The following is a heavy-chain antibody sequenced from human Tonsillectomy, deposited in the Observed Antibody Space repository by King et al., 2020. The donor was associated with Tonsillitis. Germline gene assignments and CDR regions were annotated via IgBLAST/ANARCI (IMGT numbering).Heavy chain of an antibody. J-gene: IGHJ4*02. CDR2: IYSGGST. CDR3: ARGGYSYGLGNDY. Sequence: VQLVESGGGLIQPGGSLRLSCAASGFTVSSNYMTWVRQAPGKGLEWVSVIYSGGSTYYADSVKGRFTISRDNSKNTLYLQMNSLRAEDTAVYYCARGGYSYGLGNDYWAREPWSPSPQ. D-gene: IGHD5-18*01. CDR1: GFTVSSNY. V-gene: IGHV3-53*01.